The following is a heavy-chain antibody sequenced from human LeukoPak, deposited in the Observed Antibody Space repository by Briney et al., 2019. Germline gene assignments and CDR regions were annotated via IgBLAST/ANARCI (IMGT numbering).Heavy chain of an antibody. J-gene: IGHJ4*02. D-gene: IGHD3-22*01. CDR1: GGTFSSYA. CDR3: AREDYHDSSGYSLFDY. V-gene: IGHV1-69*05. CDR2: IIPIFGTA. Sequence: SVKVSCKASGGTFSSYAISWVRQAPGQGLEWMGGIIPIFGTANYAQKFQDRVTITTDESTSTAYMELSSLRSEDTAVYYCAREDYHDSSGYSLFDYWGQGTLVTVSS.